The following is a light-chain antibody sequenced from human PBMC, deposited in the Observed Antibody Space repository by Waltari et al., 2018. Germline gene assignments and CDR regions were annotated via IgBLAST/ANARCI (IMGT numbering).Light chain of an antibody. CDR3: QQTNNFLGIT. Sequence: DIQLTQSPSLVSASIGDRVTITCRASHHISSWLAWYQQKPGKAPKLLIYVASTLHSGVPSRFSGGGSGTEFTLTISSLQPEDFAVYYCQQTNNFLGITFGQGTRLEIK. CDR1: HHISSW. J-gene: IGKJ5*01. V-gene: IGKV1-12*01. CDR2: VAS.